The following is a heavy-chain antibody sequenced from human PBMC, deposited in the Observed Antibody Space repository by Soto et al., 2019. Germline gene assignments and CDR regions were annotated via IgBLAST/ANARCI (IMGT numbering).Heavy chain of an antibody. D-gene: IGHD3-22*01. J-gene: IGHJ3*02. CDR1: GYSISSGYY. Sequence: SETLSLTCAVSGYSISSGYYWGWIRQPPGKGLEWIGSIYHSGSTYYNPSPKSRVTISVDTSKNQFPLKLSSVTAADTAVYYCARAYYYDSSGYLDIWGQGTMVTVSS. CDR3: ARAYYYDSSGYLDI. V-gene: IGHV4-38-2*01. CDR2: IYHSGST.